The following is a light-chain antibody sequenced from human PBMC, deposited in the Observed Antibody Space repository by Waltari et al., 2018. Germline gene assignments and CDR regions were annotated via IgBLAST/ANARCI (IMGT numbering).Light chain of an antibody. V-gene: IGKV1-5*03. CDR2: KAS. Sequence: DIQMTQSPSTLSASVGDRVTITCRASQSVSQWLAWYQQKPGKAPKLLIYKASNIETGVPSRFSGSGSVTEFTRTISSLQPDDFATYYCQQYNSYSTFGQGTKVEIK. CDR3: QQYNSYST. J-gene: IGKJ1*01. CDR1: QSVSQW.